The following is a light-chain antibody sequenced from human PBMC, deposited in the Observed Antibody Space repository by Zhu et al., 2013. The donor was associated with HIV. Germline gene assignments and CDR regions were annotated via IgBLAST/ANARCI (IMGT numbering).Light chain of an antibody. CDR2: GAS. J-gene: IGKJ4*01. CDR3: QQYGSSPLT. CDR1: QSISNN. V-gene: IGKV3-15*01. Sequence: ELVMTQSPATLSVSPGERATLSCRASQSISNNLAWYQQKPGQAPRLLVYGASTRATGIPARFSGSGSGTQFTLSISGLEPEDFAVYYCQQYGSSPLTFGGGPTMEIK.